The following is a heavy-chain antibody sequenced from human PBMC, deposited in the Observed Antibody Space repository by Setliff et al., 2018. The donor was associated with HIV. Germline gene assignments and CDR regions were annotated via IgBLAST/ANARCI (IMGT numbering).Heavy chain of an antibody. J-gene: IGHJ4*02. CDR1: GYSFNSFG. CDR2: ISPYNGNT. Sequence: ASVKVSCKASGYSFNSFGITWVRQAPGQGLEWMGWISPYNGNTNYAEVLQGRVTMTTDTSTRTAYMELTSLRSDDTAVCYCARGVVFYYDSSGRYVVKYFDYWGQGTLVTVSS. V-gene: IGHV1-18*01. CDR3: ARGVVFYYDSSGRYVVKYFDY. D-gene: IGHD3-22*01.